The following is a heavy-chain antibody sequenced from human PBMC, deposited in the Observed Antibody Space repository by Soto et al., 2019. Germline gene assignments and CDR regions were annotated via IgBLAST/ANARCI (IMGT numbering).Heavy chain of an antibody. V-gene: IGHV1-18*01. J-gene: IGHJ4*02. Sequence: QVQLVQSGAEVKKPGASVKVSCKASGYTFTSYGISWVRQAPGQGLEWMGWISAYNGNTNYAQKLQGRVTMTTDTSTSTAHRELRSLRFDDTAVYYCAIELRSEYCSGGSCYGGGFDYWCQGTLVTVSS. CDR2: ISAYNGNT. CDR3: AIELRSEYCSGGSCYGGGFDY. CDR1: GYTFTSYG. D-gene: IGHD2-15*01.